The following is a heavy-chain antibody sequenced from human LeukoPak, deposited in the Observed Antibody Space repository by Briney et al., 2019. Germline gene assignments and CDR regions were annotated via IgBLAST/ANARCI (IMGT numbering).Heavy chain of an antibody. CDR1: GFTFSSYE. Sequence: GGSLRLSCVASGFTFSSYEMNWVRQAPGKGLEWVSYISSSASTMRYADSVKGRFTISRDNAKNSLYLEMNSLRAEDTAVYYCARDTLGYYWHFDLWGRGTLVTVSS. V-gene: IGHV3-48*03. J-gene: IGHJ2*01. CDR2: ISSSASTM. CDR3: ARDTLGYYWHFDL. D-gene: IGHD3-16*01.